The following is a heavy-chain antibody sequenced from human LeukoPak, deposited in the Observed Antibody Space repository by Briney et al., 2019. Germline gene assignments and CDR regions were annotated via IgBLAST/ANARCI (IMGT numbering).Heavy chain of an antibody. V-gene: IGHV1-69*05. CDR1: GGTFSSYA. Sequence: SVKVSCKASGGTFSSYAISWVRQAPGQGLEWMGGIIPIFGTANYAQKFQGRVTITTDESTSTAYMELSSLRSEDTAVYYCAREDSSGYSFDYWGQGTLVTVSS. D-gene: IGHD3-22*01. CDR3: AREDSSGYSFDY. J-gene: IGHJ4*02. CDR2: IIPIFGTA.